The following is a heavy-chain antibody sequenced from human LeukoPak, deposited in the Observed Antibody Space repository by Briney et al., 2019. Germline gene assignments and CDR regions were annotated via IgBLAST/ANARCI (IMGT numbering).Heavy chain of an antibody. D-gene: IGHD5/OR15-5a*01. J-gene: IGHJ4*02. V-gene: IGHV3-48*03. CDR2: ISSSGSTI. CDR3: ARSVNYYPVRFFDY. CDR1: GFTFSSYG. Sequence: PGGSLRLSCAASGFTFSSYGMNWVRQAPGKGLEWVSYISSSGSTIYYADSVKGRFTISRDNAKNSLYLQMNSLRAEDTAVYYCARSVNYYPVRFFDYWGQGTLVTVSS.